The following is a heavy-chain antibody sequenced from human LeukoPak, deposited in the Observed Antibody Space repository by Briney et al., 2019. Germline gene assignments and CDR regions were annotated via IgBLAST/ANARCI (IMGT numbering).Heavy chain of an antibody. Sequence: GESLKISCKSSGYSLTSYWIAWVRQMPGKGLEWMGVIYPDDSDTRYSPSFQGQVTISADKSISTAYLQWSSLEASDTAMYYCARPLSLDSSGQYYFDYWGQGTLVTVSS. CDR3: ARPLSLDSSGQYYFDY. J-gene: IGHJ4*02. D-gene: IGHD3-22*01. CDR2: IYPDDSDT. CDR1: GYSLTSYW. V-gene: IGHV5-51*01.